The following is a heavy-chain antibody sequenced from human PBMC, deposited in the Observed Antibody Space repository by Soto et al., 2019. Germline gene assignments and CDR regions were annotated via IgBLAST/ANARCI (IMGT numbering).Heavy chain of an antibody. V-gene: IGHV1-18*01. D-gene: IGHD2-15*01. J-gene: IGHJ6*02. CDR2: ISATNGNT. CDR3: ARDSVGYCRVCVCYQGYYYFAMDV. Sequence: QVQLVQSGAEVKNSGASVKVSCKASGYTFTSYGFSWVRQAPGQGLEWMGWISATNGNTNYAQKLQGRVTMTTDTSTGTAYMELRTLTSDMKATYYCARDSVGYCRVCVCYQGYYYFAMDVWGQGTTVTVS. CDR1: GYTFTSYG.